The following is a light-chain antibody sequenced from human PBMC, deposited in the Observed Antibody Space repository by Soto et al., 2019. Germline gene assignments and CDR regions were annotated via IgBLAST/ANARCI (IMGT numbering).Light chain of an antibody. CDR2: DNH. V-gene: IGLV1-51*01. CDR1: SSNVGGNY. CDR3: GTWDISLDTVV. Sequence: QSVLTQPPSVSAAPGQKVTISCSGSSSNVGGNYVSWYQVLPQKAPKLLIYDNHKRQPGIPDLFSGSKSGTSATLGITGLQTGDEGEYYCGTWDISLDTVVFGGGTKLTVL. J-gene: IGLJ2*01.